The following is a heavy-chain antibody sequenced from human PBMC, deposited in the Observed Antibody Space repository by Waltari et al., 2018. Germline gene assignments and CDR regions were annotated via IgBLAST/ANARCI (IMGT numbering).Heavy chain of an antibody. V-gene: IGHV1-69*08. CDR1: GGTFSSYA. Sequence: QVQLVQSGAAVKKPGSSVKVSCKASGGTFSSYAISWVRTAPGQGLEWMGRIIPIFGTANYAQKFQGRVTITADKSTSTAYMELSSLRSEDMAVYYCARKYCSGGSCYSDAFDIWGQGTMVTVSS. J-gene: IGHJ3*02. CDR3: ARKYCSGGSCYSDAFDI. D-gene: IGHD2-15*01. CDR2: IIPIFGTA.